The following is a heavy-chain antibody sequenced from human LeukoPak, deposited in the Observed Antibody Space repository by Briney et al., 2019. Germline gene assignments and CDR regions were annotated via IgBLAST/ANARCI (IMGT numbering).Heavy chain of an antibody. D-gene: IGHD3-9*01. CDR1: GGSFSGDY. J-gene: IGHJ4*02. CDR3: ARGTIRYFGWLLD. CDR2: INNSGST. V-gene: IGHV4-34*01. Sequence: PSETLSLTCAVYGGSFSGDYWSCIRQPPGKGLEWIGEINNSGSTNYNPSVKSRVTISVDKSKNQFSLQLSSVTAADTAVYYCARGTIRYFGWLLDWGQGTLVTVSS.